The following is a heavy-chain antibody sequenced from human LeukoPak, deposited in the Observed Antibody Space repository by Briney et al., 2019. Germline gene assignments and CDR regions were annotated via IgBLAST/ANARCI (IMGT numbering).Heavy chain of an antibody. J-gene: IGHJ4*02. CDR3: AARYSSGWYCFDY. V-gene: IGHV3-23*01. Sequence: GGSLRLSCAASGFTFSSYAMSWVRQAPGKGLEWVSAISGSGGSTYYADSVKGRFTISRDNSKNTLYLQMNSLRAEDTAVYYCAARYSSGWYCFDYWGQGTLVTVSS. CDR1: GFTFSSYA. D-gene: IGHD6-19*01. CDR2: ISGSGGST.